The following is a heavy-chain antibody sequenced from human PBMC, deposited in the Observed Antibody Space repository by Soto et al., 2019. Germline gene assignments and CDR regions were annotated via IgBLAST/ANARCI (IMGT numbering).Heavy chain of an antibody. J-gene: IGHJ6*02. CDR2: ISGSGGST. CDR1: GFTFSSYA. D-gene: IGHD2-21*02. Sequence: GGSLRLSCAASGFTFSSYAMSWVRQAPGKGLEWVSAISGSGGSTYYADSVKGRFTISRDNSKNTLYLQMNSLRAEDTAVYYCAKDLNGGNSVSYYYGMDVWGQGTTVTVSS. CDR3: AKDLNGGNSVSYYYGMDV. V-gene: IGHV3-23*01.